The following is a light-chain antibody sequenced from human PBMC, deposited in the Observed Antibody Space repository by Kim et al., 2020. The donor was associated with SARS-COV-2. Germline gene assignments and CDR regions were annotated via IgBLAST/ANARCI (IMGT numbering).Light chain of an antibody. J-gene: IGKJ1*01. CDR1: QSINSY. Sequence: IQMTQSPSSLSASVGDRVTITCRASQSINSYLNWYQQKPGKAPKLLIYAASSLQSGVPSRFSGSGSGTDFTLKISSLQPEDFATYYCQQSYNVPPWTFGQGTKVDIK. CDR2: AAS. CDR3: QQSYNVPPWT. V-gene: IGKV1-39*01.